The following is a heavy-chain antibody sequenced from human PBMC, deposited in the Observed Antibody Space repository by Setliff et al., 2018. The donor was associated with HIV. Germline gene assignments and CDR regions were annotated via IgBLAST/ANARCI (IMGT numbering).Heavy chain of an antibody. Sequence: GGSLRLSCAASGFIFDRYGMHWVRQAPGKGLEWVALISYDGSNKYYADSVKGRFTISRDNSKNTLYLQMNSLRAEDTAVYYCAKTNSGYDPGYWYFDLWGRGTLVTVSS. J-gene: IGHJ2*01. CDR2: ISYDGSNK. V-gene: IGHV3-30*19. D-gene: IGHD5-12*01. CDR1: GFIFDRYG. CDR3: AKTNSGYDPGYWYFDL.